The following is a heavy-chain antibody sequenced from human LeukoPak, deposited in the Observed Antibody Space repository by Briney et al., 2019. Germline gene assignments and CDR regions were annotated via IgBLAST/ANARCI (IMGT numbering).Heavy chain of an antibody. V-gene: IGHV4-4*07. CDR1: GGSISSYY. CDR3: ARDRMDPNWFDP. J-gene: IGHJ5*02. CDR2: IYTSGTP. Sequence: PSETLSLTCTVSGGSISSYYWSWIRQPAGKGLEWIGRIYTSGTPNYNPSLKSRVTMSLDTSKNQFSLKLSSVTAADTAVYYCARDRMDPNWFDPWGKGTLVTVS. D-gene: IGHD2-2*03.